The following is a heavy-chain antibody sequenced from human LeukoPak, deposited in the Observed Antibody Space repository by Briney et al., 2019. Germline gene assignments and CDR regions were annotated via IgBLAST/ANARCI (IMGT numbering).Heavy chain of an antibody. CDR2: IIPAFGIP. J-gene: IGHJ4*02. CDR1: GYNFSRYT. Sequence: ASVKDSCMASGYNFSRYTVTWVRLAPGQGLERMGGIIPAFGIPNYAQKFQGRVTITADEISSTAYMELRSLRSDDTAVYFCAREADNSMVPGASLDHWGQGTLVTVSS. D-gene: IGHD3-10*01. CDR3: AREADNSMVPGASLDH. V-gene: IGHV1-69*13.